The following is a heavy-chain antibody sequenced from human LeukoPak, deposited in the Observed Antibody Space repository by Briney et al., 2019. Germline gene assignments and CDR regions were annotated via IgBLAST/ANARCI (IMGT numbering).Heavy chain of an antibody. J-gene: IGHJ4*02. CDR1: GFAFSTYD. Sequence: PGGSLRLSCAASGFAFSTYDVHWVRQAPGTGLEWVAVISYDGSNNQYADSVKGRFTISKDNSKNTLYLQMNSLRAEDTAVYYCARDPTVTTRYYFDYWGQGALVTVSS. CDR3: ARDPTVTTRYYFDY. D-gene: IGHD4-17*01. CDR2: ISYDGSNN. V-gene: IGHV3-30*01.